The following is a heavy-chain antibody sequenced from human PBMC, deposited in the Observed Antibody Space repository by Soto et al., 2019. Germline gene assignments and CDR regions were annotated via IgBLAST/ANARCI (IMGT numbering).Heavy chain of an antibody. J-gene: IGHJ4*02. CDR1: GFTFRNYV. V-gene: IGHV3-23*01. D-gene: IGHD6-19*01. CDR3: AKGWQVRGGQFDY. CDR2: ISDSGGTT. Sequence: EVQLLGSGGNLVQPGGSLRLSCVASGFTFRNYVMSWVRQAPGKGLEWVSGISDSGGTTYYADFVKGRFTISRDNSKNTLYLQMNTLRDDDAAVYYCAKGWQVRGGQFDYWGQGTLVSVSS.